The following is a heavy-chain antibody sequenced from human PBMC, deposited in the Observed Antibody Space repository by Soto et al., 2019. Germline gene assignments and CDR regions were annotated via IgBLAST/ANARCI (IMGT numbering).Heavy chain of an antibody. V-gene: IGHV3-9*01. D-gene: IGHD4-17*01. CDR1: GFTFDGYA. CDR2: ISWNTAII. Sequence: EVQLVESGGGLVQPGRSLRLSCAASGFTFDGYAMHWVRQVPGEGLEWVSHISWNTAIIGYAESVKGRFTISRDNAKNSLYLQMNNLRAEDTALYYCAKEHAYGGYGLDYWGQGILVTVSS. J-gene: IGHJ4*02. CDR3: AKEHAYGGYGLDY.